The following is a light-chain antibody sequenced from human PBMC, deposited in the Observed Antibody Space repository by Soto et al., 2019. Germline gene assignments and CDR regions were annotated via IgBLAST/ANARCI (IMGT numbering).Light chain of an antibody. V-gene: IGLV2-23*01. CDR3: CSYAGSTTWV. Sequence: QSALTQPASVSGSPGQSITISCTGTSSDIGSDKLVSWYQQHRGRAPKIIIYEAFKRPSRVSNRFSGSRSGNTASLTISGLRGEDEADYYCCSYAGSTTWVFGGGTQLPVL. CDR2: EAF. CDR1: SSDIGSDKL. J-gene: IGLJ3*02.